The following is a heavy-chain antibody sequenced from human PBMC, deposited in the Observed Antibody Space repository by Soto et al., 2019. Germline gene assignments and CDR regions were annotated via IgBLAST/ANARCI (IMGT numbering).Heavy chain of an antibody. CDR1: GYTFTSYA. J-gene: IGHJ4*02. CDR3: ARAVGGYSSRGDY. D-gene: IGHD6-13*01. CDR2: INAGNGNT. V-gene: IGHV1-3*05. Sequence: QVQLVQSGAEEKKPGASVKVSCKASGYTFTSYAMHWVRQAPVQRLEWMGWINAGNGNTKYSQKFQGRVTLTRATSASTAYMELSSLRSDDTAVYYCARAVGGYSSRGDYWGQGTLVTVSS.